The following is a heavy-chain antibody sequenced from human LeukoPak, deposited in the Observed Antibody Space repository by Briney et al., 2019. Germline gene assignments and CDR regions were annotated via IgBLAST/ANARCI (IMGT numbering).Heavy chain of an antibody. CDR2: IIPIFGTA. CDR3: ARGPTSLGSLWFGTLDY. V-gene: IGHV1-69*06. CDR1: GGTFSSYA. Sequence: ASVKVSCKASGGTFSSYAISWVRQAPGQGLEWMGGIIPIFGTANYAQKFQGRVTITADKSTSTAYMELSSLRSEDTAVYYCARGPTSLGSLWFGTLDYWGQGTLVTVSS. J-gene: IGHJ4*02. D-gene: IGHD3-10*01.